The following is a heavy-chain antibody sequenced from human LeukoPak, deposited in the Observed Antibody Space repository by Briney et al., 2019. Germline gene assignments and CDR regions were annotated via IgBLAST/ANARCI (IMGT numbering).Heavy chain of an antibody. CDR3: ARVVNGQQLPLLPGVYYFDY. D-gene: IGHD6-13*01. CDR2: IYYSGST. V-gene: IGHV4-59*01. Sequence: PSETLSLTCTVSGGSISSYYWSWIRQPPGKGLEWIGYIYYSGSTNYNPSLKSRVTISVDTSKNQFSLKLSSVTAADTAVYYCARVVNGQQLPLLPGVYYFDYWGQGTLVTVSS. CDR1: GGSISSYY. J-gene: IGHJ4*02.